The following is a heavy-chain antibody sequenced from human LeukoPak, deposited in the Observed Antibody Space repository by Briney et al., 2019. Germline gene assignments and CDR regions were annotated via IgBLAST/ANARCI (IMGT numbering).Heavy chain of an antibody. J-gene: IGHJ4*02. CDR2: FSSSAANI. CDR3: ARLTGNHFDY. Sequence: GGSLRLSCAASGFTLRTFAMSWVRQAPGKGLEWVSVFSSSAANIDYADSVTGRFTISRDISKNILYLQMNSLRAEDTAIYYCARLTGNHFDYWGQRTLVTVSS. D-gene: IGHD1-14*01. CDR1: GFTLRTFA. V-gene: IGHV3-23*01.